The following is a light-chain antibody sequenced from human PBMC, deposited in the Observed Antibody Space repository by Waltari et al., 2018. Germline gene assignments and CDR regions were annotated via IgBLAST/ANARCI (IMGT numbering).Light chain of an antibody. CDR1: QSISNY. J-gene: IGKJ2*01. CDR3: QQHKAYPYT. Sequence: DIQMPQSPSTLSSSEGDRVTITCRASQSISNYLAWYQQKPGKAPNLMIYKASVLERGVPSRFSGSGSGTDFTLTISSLQPDDFATYYCQQHKAYPYTFGQGTKLAIK. V-gene: IGKV1-5*03. CDR2: KAS.